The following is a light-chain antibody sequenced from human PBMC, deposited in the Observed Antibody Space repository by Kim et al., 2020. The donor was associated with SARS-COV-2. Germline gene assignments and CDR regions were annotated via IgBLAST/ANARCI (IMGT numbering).Light chain of an antibody. Sequence: VFPGKRALLSGRASQSVSRNIAWYQKKSGQAPRLLIHGAATRATGFPARFSGSGSGTEFTLTISSLQSEDVAVYYCQQYDVWPRPFGQGTKVEIK. CDR3: QQYDVWPRP. CDR1: QSVSRN. J-gene: IGKJ1*01. V-gene: IGKV3-15*01. CDR2: GAA.